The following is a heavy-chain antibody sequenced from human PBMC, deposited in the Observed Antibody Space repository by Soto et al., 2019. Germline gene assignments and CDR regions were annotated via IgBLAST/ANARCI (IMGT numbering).Heavy chain of an antibody. V-gene: IGHV4-39*01. Sequence: SETLSLTCTVSGGSISSSSYSWGWIRQPPGKGLEWIGTIYYSGSTYYSPSLKSRVTISVDTSQNQFSLKLSSVTAADTAVYYCARHAAYDSSGSRYDYWGQGTLVTVSS. J-gene: IGHJ4*02. CDR3: ARHAAYDSSGSRYDY. CDR1: GGSISSSSYS. CDR2: IYYSGST. D-gene: IGHD3-22*01.